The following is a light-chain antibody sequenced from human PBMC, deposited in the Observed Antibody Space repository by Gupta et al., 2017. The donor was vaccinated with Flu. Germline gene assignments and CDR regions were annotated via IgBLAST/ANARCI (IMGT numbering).Light chain of an antibody. CDR2: GAS. CDR3: QQYGTSWWT. J-gene: IGKJ1*01. Sequence: EIVLTQSPGTLSLSPGERATLSCRASQTVSSSYFAWYQQKPGQAPRLLIYGASSRATGIPDRFSGSWSGTDFTLTISRLEPEDFAMYYCQQYGTSWWTFGQGTKVEIK. CDR1: QTVSSSY. V-gene: IGKV3-20*01.